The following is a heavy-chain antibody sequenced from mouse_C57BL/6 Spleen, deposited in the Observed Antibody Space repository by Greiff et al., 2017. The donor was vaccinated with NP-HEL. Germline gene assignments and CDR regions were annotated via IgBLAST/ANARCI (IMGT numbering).Heavy chain of an antibody. CDR1: GYTFTDYY. V-gene: IGHV1-26*01. J-gene: IGHJ3*01. CDR2: INPNNGGT. Sequence: EVQLQQSGPELVKPGASVKISCKASGYTFTDYYMNWVKQSHGKSLEWIGDINPNNGGTSYNQKFKGKATLTVDKSSSTAYMELRSLTSEDSAVYYCARQFDYYGSSYQAWFAYWGQGTLVTVSA. D-gene: IGHD1-1*01. CDR3: ARQFDYYGSSYQAWFAY.